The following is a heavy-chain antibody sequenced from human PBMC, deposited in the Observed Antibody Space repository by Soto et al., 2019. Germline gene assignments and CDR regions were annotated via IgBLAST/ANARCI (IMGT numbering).Heavy chain of an antibody. CDR3: ARQGGEQLVPRRHYYYYMDV. J-gene: IGHJ6*03. V-gene: IGHV4-39*01. CDR2: IYYSGST. D-gene: IGHD6-6*01. CDR1: GGSISSSSYY. Sequence: SETLSLTCTVSGGSISSSSYYWGWIRHPPGKGLEWIGSIYYSGSTYYNPSLKSRVTISVDTSKNQFSLKLSSVTAADTAVYYCARQGGEQLVPRRHYYYYMDVWGKGTTVTVSS.